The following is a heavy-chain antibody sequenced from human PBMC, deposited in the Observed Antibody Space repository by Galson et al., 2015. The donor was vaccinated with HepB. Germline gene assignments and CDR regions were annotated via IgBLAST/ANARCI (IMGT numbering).Heavy chain of an antibody. Sequence: SLRLSCAASGFTFNNYAMSWVRQTPGKGLEWVSGISTSGDSTFYADSVKGRFTISRDNSKNTLYLQMNSLRAEDTAIYYCAGGYCSVTSCYSYFNGMDVWGQGTTVTVSS. CDR1: GFTFNNYA. D-gene: IGHD2-2*01. CDR3: AGGYCSVTSCYSYFNGMDV. V-gene: IGHV3-23*01. J-gene: IGHJ6*02. CDR2: ISTSGDST.